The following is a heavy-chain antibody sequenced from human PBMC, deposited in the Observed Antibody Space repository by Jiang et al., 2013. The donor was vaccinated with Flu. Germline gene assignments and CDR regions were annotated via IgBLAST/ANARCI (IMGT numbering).Heavy chain of an antibody. CDR3: ARDGGWYYDSRPDSQFDY. D-gene: IGHD3-22*01. J-gene: IGHJ4*02. CDR2: ISYDGSNK. CDR1: GFTFSSYA. Sequence: VQLLESGGGVVQPGRSLRLSCAASGFTFSSYAMHWVRQAPGKGLEWVAVISYDGSNKYYADSVKGRFTISRDNSKNTLYLQMNSLRAEDTAVYYCARDGGWYYDSRPDSQFDYWAREPWSPSPQ. V-gene: IGHV3-30*01.